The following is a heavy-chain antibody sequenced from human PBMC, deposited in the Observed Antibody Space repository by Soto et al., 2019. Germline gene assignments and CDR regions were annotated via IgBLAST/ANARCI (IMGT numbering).Heavy chain of an antibody. Sequence: PSETLSLTCTVSGGSISSYYWSWIRQPPGKGLEWIGYIYYSGSTNYNPSLKSRVTISVDTSKNQFSLKLSSVTAADTAVYYCARAHYYDSSGYYPGDAFDIWGQGTMVTV. CDR1: GGSISSYY. V-gene: IGHV4-59*01. CDR2: IYYSGST. D-gene: IGHD3-22*01. J-gene: IGHJ3*02. CDR3: ARAHYYDSSGYYPGDAFDI.